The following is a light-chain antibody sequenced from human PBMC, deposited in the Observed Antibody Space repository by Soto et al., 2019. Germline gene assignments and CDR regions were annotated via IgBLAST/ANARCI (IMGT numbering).Light chain of an antibody. V-gene: IGKV1-5*03. Sequence: DIQMTQSPSTLSAFVGDRVTITCRASQSINSWLAWYQQKRGKAPNLLIYKASNLKSGAPSRFSGSGSGAEFTLTISSLQPDDFATYYCQQYHRSPVTFGGGTKVEIK. CDR1: QSINSW. CDR2: KAS. CDR3: QQYHRSPVT. J-gene: IGKJ4*01.